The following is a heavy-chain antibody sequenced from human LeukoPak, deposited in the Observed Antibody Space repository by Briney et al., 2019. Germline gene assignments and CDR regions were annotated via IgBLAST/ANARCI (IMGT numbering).Heavy chain of an antibody. V-gene: IGHV1-2*02. Sequence: ASVKVSCKASGYTFTGYYIHWVRQAPGQGLEWMGWINTNSGYTNYAQKFQGRVTMTRDMSITTAYMELSRLTSDDTAVYYCARWGSAVADYWGQGTLVTVSS. J-gene: IGHJ4*02. CDR3: ARWGSAVADY. D-gene: IGHD7-27*01. CDR2: INTNSGYT. CDR1: GYTFTGYY.